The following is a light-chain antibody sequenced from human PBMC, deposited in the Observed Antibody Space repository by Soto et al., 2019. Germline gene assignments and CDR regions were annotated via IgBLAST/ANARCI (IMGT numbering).Light chain of an antibody. Sequence: SYELTQPPAVSVAPGKTARITCGGHNTGTKSVHWYQQKPGQAPVLVIYSDSDRPSAIPERFSGSNSGNTATLTINRVEAXXXXXXYCQVWDSGTDHVVFGGGTKLTV. CDR3: QVWDSGTDHVV. J-gene: IGLJ3*02. V-gene: IGLV3-21*04. CDR2: SDS. CDR1: NTGTKS.